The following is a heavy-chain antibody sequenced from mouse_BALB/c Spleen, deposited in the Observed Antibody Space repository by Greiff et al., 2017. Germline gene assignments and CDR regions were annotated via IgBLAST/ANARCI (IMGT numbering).Heavy chain of an antibody. D-gene: IGHD2-14*01. V-gene: IGHV1S29*02. CDR2: IYPYNGGT. J-gene: IGHJ3*01. Sequence: EVQLQQSGPELVKPGASVKISCKASGYTFTDYNMHWVKQSHGKSLEWIGYIYPYNGGTGYNQKFKSKATLTVDNSSSTAYMELRSLTSEDSAVYYCARSGYRYDDGWFAYWGQGTLVTVSA. CDR1: GYTFTDYN. CDR3: ARSGYRYDDGWFAY.